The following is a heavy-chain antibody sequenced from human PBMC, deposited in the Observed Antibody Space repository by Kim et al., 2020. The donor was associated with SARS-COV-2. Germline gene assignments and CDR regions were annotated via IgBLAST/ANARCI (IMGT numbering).Heavy chain of an antibody. Sequence: GGSLRLSCAASGFTLSSYWMSWVRQAPGKGLEWVANIKQDGSEIYYIDSVKGRFTISRDNAKNSVYLQLNSLRVEDTAVYYCVRDRSSGWYFDYWGQGTLVTVSS. CDR3: VRDRSSGWYFDY. J-gene: IGHJ4*02. CDR1: GFTLSSYW. V-gene: IGHV3-7*03. CDR2: IKQDGSEI. D-gene: IGHD3-22*01.